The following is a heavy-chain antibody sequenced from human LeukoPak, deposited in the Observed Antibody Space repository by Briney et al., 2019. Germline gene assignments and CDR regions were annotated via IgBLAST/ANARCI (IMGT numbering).Heavy chain of an antibody. CDR3: ARYPRSPIAVPAD. V-gene: IGHV3-53*01. J-gene: IGHJ4*02. Sequence: GGSLRLSCAASGFTVSSSYMSWVRQAPGKGLEWVSIIYSGGNTYYADSVKGRFTISRDNSKNTLYLQMNSLRAEDTAVYYCARYPRSPIAVPADWGQGTLVTVSS. CDR1: GFTVSSSY. CDR2: IYSGGNT. D-gene: IGHD2-2*01.